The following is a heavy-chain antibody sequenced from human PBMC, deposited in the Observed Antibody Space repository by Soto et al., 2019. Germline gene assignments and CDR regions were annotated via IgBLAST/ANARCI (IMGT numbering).Heavy chain of an antibody. CDR2: IYGGGNGP. V-gene: IGHV3-23*01. Sequence: EVQVLESGGGLVQPGGSLRLSCAATGFTFSDFAMSWVRQAPGKGLEWVSRIYGGGNGPHYADSVKGRVTISRDNSTNTLYLQMNRLRAEDTAVYYCAKMEGMDPWAYSFDYWGQGTLVTVSS. J-gene: IGHJ4*02. CDR3: AKMEGMDPWAYSFDY. D-gene: IGHD2-2*03. CDR1: GFTFSDFA.